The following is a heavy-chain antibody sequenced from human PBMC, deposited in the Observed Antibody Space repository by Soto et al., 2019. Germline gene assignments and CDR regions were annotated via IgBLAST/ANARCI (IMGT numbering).Heavy chain of an antibody. V-gene: IGHV1-18*01. CDR1: GYSFMKYG. CDR2: ISPYSGYT. CDR3: AREASVLIPAAQPSRFDS. J-gene: IGHJ4*02. Sequence: SFTVSCEGFGYSFMKYGINWVRQAPGQGLEWVGWISPYSGYTHSAQKFHGRLTLTTDTAASTAYMELRILRSADTALYYCAREASVLIPAAQPSRFDSWGQGTLVTVSS. D-gene: IGHD2-2*01.